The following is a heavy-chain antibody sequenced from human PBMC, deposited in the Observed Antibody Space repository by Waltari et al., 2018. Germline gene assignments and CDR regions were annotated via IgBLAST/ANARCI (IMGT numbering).Heavy chain of an antibody. J-gene: IGHJ3*02. CDR3: ARWHYDSSGYYYAEVSYPNAFDI. D-gene: IGHD3-22*01. V-gene: IGHV4-38-2*01. Sequence: QVQLQESGPGLVKTSETLSLTCAVSGYSISSGYYGGWIRQPPGKGLERIGSIYHSGSTYYNPSLKSRVTISVDTSKNQFSLKLSSVTAADTAVYYCARWHYDSSGYYYAEVSYPNAFDIWGQGTMVTVSS. CDR1: GYSISSGYY. CDR2: IYHSGST.